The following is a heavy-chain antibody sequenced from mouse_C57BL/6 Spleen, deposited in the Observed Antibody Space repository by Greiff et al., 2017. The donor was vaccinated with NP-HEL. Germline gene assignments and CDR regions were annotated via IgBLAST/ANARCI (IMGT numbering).Heavy chain of an antibody. CDR3: ARYYGSRDY. CDR2: IDPSDSYT. V-gene: IGHV1-50*01. D-gene: IGHD1-1*01. J-gene: IGHJ2*01. CDR1: GYTFTSYW. Sequence: QVQLQQPGAELVKPGASVKLSCKASGYTFTSYWMQWVKQRPGQGLEWIGEIDPSDSYTNYNQKFKGQATLTVDTSSSTAYMQLSSLTSEDSAVYYCARYYGSRDYWGQGTTLTVSS.